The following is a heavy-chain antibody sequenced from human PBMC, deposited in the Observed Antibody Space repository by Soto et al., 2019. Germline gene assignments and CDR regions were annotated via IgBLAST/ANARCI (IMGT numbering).Heavy chain of an antibody. CDR2: IKKDGSEK. CDR1: GFTFGDYW. J-gene: IGHJ4*02. CDR3: AKLGSGYYTGVSFEY. D-gene: IGHD3-22*01. Sequence: EVQLVESGGALVQRGGSLRLSCAASGFTFGDYWMSWVRQAPGKGLEWVAHIKKDGSEKYYVDSVKGRFTVSRDNAEKALFLQTNSLRAEDMAVYYSAKLGSGYYTGVSFEYWGQGTLVTVPS. V-gene: IGHV3-7*03.